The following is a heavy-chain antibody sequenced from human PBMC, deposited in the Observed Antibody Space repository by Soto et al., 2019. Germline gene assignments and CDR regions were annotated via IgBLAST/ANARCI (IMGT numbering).Heavy chain of an antibody. J-gene: IGHJ6*02. CDR2: IYYSGST. CDR3: ARGPYYYASSGYYRRFSFYYYGMDV. CDR1: GGSISSYY. Sequence: WETLSLTCTVSGGSISSYYWSWIRQPPGKGLEWIGYIYYSGSTNYNPSLKSRVTLSVDTSKNQFSLKLSSVTAAETAVYYCARGPYYYASSGYYRRFSFYYYGMDVWGQGTTVTVSS. D-gene: IGHD3-22*01. V-gene: IGHV4-59*01.